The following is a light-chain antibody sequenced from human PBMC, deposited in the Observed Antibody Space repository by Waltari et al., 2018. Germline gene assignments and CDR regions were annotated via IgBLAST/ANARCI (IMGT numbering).Light chain of an antibody. CDR2: ETY. Sequence: EIVLTQSPGTLSLSPGERATLSCRASQSVCKYLAWYQQKPGQAPRLLIYETYRRATGTPDRFSGSGSGTDFSLTISRLEPEDFAVYYCQKYESLPATFGQG. J-gene: IGKJ1*01. CDR3: QKYESLPAT. CDR1: QSVCKY. V-gene: IGKV3-20*01.